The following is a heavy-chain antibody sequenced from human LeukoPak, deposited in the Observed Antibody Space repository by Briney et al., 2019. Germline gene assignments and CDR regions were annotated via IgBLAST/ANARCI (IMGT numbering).Heavy chain of an antibody. Sequence: PSETLSLTCAVYGGSFSGYYWSWIRQPPRKGLEWIGEINHSGSTNYNPSLKSRVTISVDTSKNQFSLKLSSVTAADTAVYYCARGASVAVAGTGIWFDPWGQGTLVTVSS. J-gene: IGHJ5*02. CDR3: ARGASVAVAGTGIWFDP. D-gene: IGHD6-19*01. CDR2: INHSGST. V-gene: IGHV4-34*01. CDR1: GGSFSGYY.